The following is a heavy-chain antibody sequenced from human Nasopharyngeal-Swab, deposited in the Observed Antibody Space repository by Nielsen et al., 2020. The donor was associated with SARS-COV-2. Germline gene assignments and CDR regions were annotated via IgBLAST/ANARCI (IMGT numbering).Heavy chain of an antibody. Sequence: SGPTLVQPTQTLTLTCTFSGFSLSTSGMCVSWIRQPPGKALEWLALIDWDDDKYYSTSLKTRLTISKDTSKNQVVLTMTNMGPVDTATYYCARMAAMDNYYYGMDVWGQGTTVTVSS. CDR2: IDWDDDK. D-gene: IGHD5-18*01. CDR3: ARMAAMDNYYYGMDV. CDR1: GFSLSTSGMC. J-gene: IGHJ6*02. V-gene: IGHV2-70*01.